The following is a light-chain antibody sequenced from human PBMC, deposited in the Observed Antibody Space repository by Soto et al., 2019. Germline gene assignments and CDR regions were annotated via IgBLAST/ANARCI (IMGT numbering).Light chain of an antibody. CDR1: QSVSSSY. CDR2: GAS. Sequence: TQSPSTLSASVGDRVTITCRASQSVSSSYLAWYQQKPGQAPRLLIYGASSRATGIPDRFSGSGSGTDFTLTISRLEPEDFAVYYCHQYGSSPYTFGQGTKLEIK. J-gene: IGKJ2*01. V-gene: IGKV3-20*01. CDR3: HQYGSSPYT.